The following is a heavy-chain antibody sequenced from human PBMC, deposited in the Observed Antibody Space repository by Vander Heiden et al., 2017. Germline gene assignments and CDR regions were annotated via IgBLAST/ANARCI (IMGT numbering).Heavy chain of an antibody. J-gene: IGHJ4*02. CDR3: ARSPLRGSFDY. D-gene: IGHD2-15*01. CDR2: IDSSSTYI. Sequence: EVQLVESGGGLVKLGGSLRLSCAASASTFSDYSMNWVRQAPGKGLEWVSSIDSSSTYIYYADSVKGRFTISRDNAKNSLYLQMNSLRADDAAVYYCARSPLRGSFDYWGQGTLVTVSS. V-gene: IGHV3-21*02. CDR1: ASTFSDYS.